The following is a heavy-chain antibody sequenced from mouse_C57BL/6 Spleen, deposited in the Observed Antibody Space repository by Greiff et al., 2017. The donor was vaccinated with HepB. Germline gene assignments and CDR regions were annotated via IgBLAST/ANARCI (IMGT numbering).Heavy chain of an antibody. Sequence: EVQLVESGPGLVKPSQSLSLTCSVTGYSITSGYYWNWIRQFPGNKLEWMGYISYDGSNNYNPSLKNRISITRDTSKNQFFLKLNSVTTEDTATYYCARRNYYGSSYDAMDYWGQGTSVTVSS. CDR2: ISYDGSN. J-gene: IGHJ4*01. CDR1: GYSITSGYY. V-gene: IGHV3-6*01. CDR3: ARRNYYGSSYDAMDY. D-gene: IGHD1-1*01.